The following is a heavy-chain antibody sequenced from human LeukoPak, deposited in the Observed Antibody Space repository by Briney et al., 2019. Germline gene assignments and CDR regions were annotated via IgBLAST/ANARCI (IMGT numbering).Heavy chain of an antibody. CDR3: ARVLGYYDSSGPDAIDY. D-gene: IGHD3-22*01. V-gene: IGHV4-34*01. J-gene: IGHJ4*02. CDR1: GGSFSGYY. Sequence: PSETLSLTCAVYGGSFSGYYWSWIRQPPGKGLEWIGEINHSGSTNYNPSLKSRVTISVDTSKNQFSLKLSSVTAADTAVYYCARVLGYYDSSGPDAIDYWGQGTLVTVSS. CDR2: INHSGST.